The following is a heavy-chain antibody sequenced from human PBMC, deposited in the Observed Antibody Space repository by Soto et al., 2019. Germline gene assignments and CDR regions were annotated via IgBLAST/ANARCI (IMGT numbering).Heavy chain of an antibody. V-gene: IGHV1-69*13. CDR1: GGTLSSYA. J-gene: IGHJ3*02. D-gene: IGHD1-7*01. CDR3: ARDSTVATHAFGI. CDR2: IIPIFGTA. Sequence: GASVKVSCKASGGTLSSYAISWVRQAPGQGLEWMGGIIPIFGTANYAQKFQGRVTITADESTSTAYMELSSLRSEDTAVFYCARDSTVATHAFGIWGQGTMVTVSS.